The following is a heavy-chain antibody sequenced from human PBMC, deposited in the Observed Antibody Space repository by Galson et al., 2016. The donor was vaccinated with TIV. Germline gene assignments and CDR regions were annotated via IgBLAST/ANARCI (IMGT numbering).Heavy chain of an antibody. CDR3: ARGGRGPYCSGGSCYSHLSY. V-gene: IGHV4-39*07. CDR2: FYYSDNI. CDR1: GASIRSTTYF. J-gene: IGHJ4*02. Sequence: SETLSLTCTVSGASIRSTTYFWGWVRQPPGKGLDWIGTFYYSDNIHYNPSLKSRVSISVDTSNNQFSLKLSSVTAADTAVYYCARGGRGPYCSGGSCYSHLSYWGQGTLLTVSS. D-gene: IGHD2-15*01.